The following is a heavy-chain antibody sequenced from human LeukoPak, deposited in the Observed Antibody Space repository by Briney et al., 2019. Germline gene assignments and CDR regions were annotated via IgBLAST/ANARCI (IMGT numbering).Heavy chain of an antibody. CDR1: GYTFTGYY. Sequence: ASVKVSCKASGYTFTGYYIHWVRQAPGQGLEWLGWINPNSGGTNSAQKFQGRVTLTRDTSNSTAYLELSSLRSDDTAVYYCARDLGSGWIIVDYWGQGTLVTVSS. V-gene: IGHV1-2*02. CDR3: ARDLGSGWIIVDY. D-gene: IGHD6-19*01. J-gene: IGHJ4*02. CDR2: INPNSGGT.